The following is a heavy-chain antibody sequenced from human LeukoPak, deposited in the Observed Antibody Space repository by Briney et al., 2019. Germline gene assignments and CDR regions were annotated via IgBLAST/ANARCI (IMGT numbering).Heavy chain of an antibody. J-gene: IGHJ5*02. Sequence: ASVKVSCKASGYTFTSYGISWVRQAPGQGLEWMGWISAYNGNTNYAQKLQGRVTMTTDTSTSTAHMELRSLRSDDTAVYYCARDDDSSGGGWFDPWGQGTLVTVSS. V-gene: IGHV1-18*01. D-gene: IGHD3-22*01. CDR3: ARDDDSSGGGWFDP. CDR2: ISAYNGNT. CDR1: GYTFTSYG.